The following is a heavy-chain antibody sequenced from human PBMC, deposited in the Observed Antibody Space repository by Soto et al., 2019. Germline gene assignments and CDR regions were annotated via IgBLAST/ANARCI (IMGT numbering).Heavy chain of an antibody. V-gene: IGHV3-30-3*01. J-gene: IGHJ6*02. D-gene: IGHD1-1*01. CDR1: GFTFSSYA. Sequence: QVQLVESGGGVVQPGRSLRLSCAASGFTFSSYAMHWVRQAPGKGLEWVAVISYDGSNKYYADSVKGRFTISRDNSKNTLYLQVNSLRPDDTAVYYCARAISGTSYGMDVWGRGTTVTVSS. CDR2: ISYDGSNK. CDR3: ARAISGTSYGMDV.